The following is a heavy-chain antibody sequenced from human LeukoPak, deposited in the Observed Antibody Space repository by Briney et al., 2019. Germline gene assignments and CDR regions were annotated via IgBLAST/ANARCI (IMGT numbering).Heavy chain of an antibody. Sequence: SETLSLTCTVSGDSVSRTGNYWGWVRQPPGKELEWIGSIYYSGSTYYNPSLKSRVTISGDTSKNQFFLKLSSVTTADTAVYYCARGFGWFDPWGQGTLVTVSS. V-gene: IGHV4-39*07. D-gene: IGHD3-10*01. CDR2: IYYSGST. CDR1: GDSVSRTGNY. CDR3: ARGFGWFDP. J-gene: IGHJ5*02.